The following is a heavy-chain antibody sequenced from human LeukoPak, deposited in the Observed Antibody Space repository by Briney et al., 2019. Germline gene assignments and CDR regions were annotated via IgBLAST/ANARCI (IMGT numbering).Heavy chain of an antibody. D-gene: IGHD3-10*01. CDR3: ARDPYGSGDGYFDY. CDR1: GFTFSDHG. V-gene: IGHV3-33*01. CDR2: IWYNGSKK. J-gene: IGHJ4*02. Sequence: GRSLRLSCAASGFTFSDHGMHWVRQAPGTGLEWVAIIWYNGSKKYYAESVKGRFTISRDNSKNTLYLQMSSLRAEDTAVYYCARDPYGSGDGYFDYWGQGTLVTVSS.